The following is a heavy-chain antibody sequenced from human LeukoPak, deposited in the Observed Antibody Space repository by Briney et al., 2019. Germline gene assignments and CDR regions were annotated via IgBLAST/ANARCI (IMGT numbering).Heavy chain of an antibody. CDR1: GFTFSSHA. CDR3: AKSAYYDSSGFYREYYFDY. Sequence: GGSLRLSCAASGFTFSSHAMSWVRQAPGKGLEWVSSISNSGGRTFYADSVKGRFTISRDNSKNTLHLQMNSLRAEDTAVYYCAKSAYYDSSGFYREYYFDYWGQGTPVTVSS. CDR2: ISNSGGRT. J-gene: IGHJ4*02. V-gene: IGHV3-23*01. D-gene: IGHD3-22*01.